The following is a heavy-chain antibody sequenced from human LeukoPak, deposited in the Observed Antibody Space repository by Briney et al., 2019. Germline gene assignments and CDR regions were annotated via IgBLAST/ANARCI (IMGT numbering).Heavy chain of an antibody. Sequence: GGSLRLSCGASGFTFSSYAMSWVRQAPGKGLEWVSAISGSGGSTYYADSVKGRFTISRDNSKNTLYLQMNSLRAEDTAVYYCAKDPQRYCSSTSCHNWFDPWGQGTLVTVSS. V-gene: IGHV3-23*01. CDR3: AKDPQRYCSSTSCHNWFDP. CDR2: ISGSGGST. D-gene: IGHD2-2*01. J-gene: IGHJ5*02. CDR1: GFTFSSYA.